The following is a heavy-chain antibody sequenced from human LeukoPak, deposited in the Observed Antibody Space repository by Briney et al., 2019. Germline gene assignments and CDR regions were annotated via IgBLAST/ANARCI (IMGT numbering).Heavy chain of an antibody. CDR1: GFSFGSYW. J-gene: IGHJ6*02. CDR3: ARDPGRQYSSVADV. Sequence: PGGSLRLSCTASGFSFGSYWMNWVRQAPGKGLEWLANTKEDGSKIYYLDSVKGRFTISRDNAKNSLYLQMDSLRAADTAVYYCARDPGRQYSSVADVWGQGTTVTVSS. CDR2: TKEDGSKI. D-gene: IGHD3-22*01. V-gene: IGHV3-7*03.